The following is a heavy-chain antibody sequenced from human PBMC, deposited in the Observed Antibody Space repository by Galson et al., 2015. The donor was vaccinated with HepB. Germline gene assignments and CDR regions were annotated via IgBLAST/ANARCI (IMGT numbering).Heavy chain of an antibody. CDR2: ISGSGGST. CDR1: GFTFSSYA. V-gene: IGHV3-23*01. D-gene: IGHD2-2*01. CDR3: AKVLYQLLLYPPFDY. J-gene: IGHJ4*02. Sequence: SLRLSCAASGFTFSSYAMSWVRQAPGKGLEWVSAISGSGGSTYYADSVKGRFTISRDNSKNTLYLQMNSLRAEDTAVYYCAKVLYQLLLYPPFDYWGQGTLVTVSS.